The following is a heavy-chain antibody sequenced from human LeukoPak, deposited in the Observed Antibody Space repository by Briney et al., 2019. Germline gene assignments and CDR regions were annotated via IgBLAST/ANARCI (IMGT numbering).Heavy chain of an antibody. CDR3: ARHRGYYSSSYDY. D-gene: IGHD6-13*01. V-gene: IGHV4-34*12. Sequence: SETLSLTCAVYGGSFSGYYWSWIRQPPGRGLEWIGEIIHSGSTYYNPSLKSRVTISVDTPKNQFSLKLGSVTAADTAVYYCARHRGYYSSSYDYWGQGTLVTVSS. J-gene: IGHJ4*02. CDR1: GGSFSGYY. CDR2: IIHSGST.